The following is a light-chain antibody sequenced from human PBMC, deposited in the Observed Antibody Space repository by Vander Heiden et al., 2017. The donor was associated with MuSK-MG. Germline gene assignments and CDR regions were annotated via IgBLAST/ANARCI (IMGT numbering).Light chain of an antibody. CDR2: GNK. CDR1: SSNIGTNT. Sequence: QSVLTQLLPATAFSGPRATISCSRTSSNIGTNTVNWYQQLPGTAPKLLIYGNKRRPSGVPDRLSGSKSGTSASLAISGLQSEDEADYYCAAWDDSLNGLVFGGGTKLTVL. V-gene: IGLV1-44*01. J-gene: IGLJ2*01. CDR3: AAWDDSLNGLV.